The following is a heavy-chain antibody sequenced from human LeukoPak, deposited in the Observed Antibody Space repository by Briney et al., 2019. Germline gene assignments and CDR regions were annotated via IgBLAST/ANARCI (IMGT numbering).Heavy chain of an antibody. J-gene: IGHJ6*04. CDR2: IYYSGST. CDR1: GGSITSYY. CDR3: GRVVKQSYFMDV. V-gene: IGHV4-59*12. D-gene: IGHD2/OR15-2a*01. Sequence: PSETLSLTCTVSGGSITSYYWSWIRQPPGKGLEWIGYIYYSGSTNYNPSLKSRVTISIDTSKNQFSLKLTSVTAADTAVYYCGRVVKQSYFMDVWGKGTTVTVSS.